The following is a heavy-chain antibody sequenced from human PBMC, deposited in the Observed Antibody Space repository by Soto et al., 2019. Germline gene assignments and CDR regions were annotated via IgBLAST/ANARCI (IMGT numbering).Heavy chain of an antibody. J-gene: IGHJ6*02. CDR2: IIPIFGTA. D-gene: IGHD1-1*01. CDR3: ARDLIEVPDYYYYYGMDV. Sequence: SVKVSCKASGGTFSSYAISWVRQAPGQGLEWMGGIIPIFGTANYAQKFQGRVTITADESTSTAYMELSSLRSDDTAVYYCARDLIEVPDYYYYYGMDVWGQGTTVTVS. V-gene: IGHV1-69*13. CDR1: GGTFSSYA.